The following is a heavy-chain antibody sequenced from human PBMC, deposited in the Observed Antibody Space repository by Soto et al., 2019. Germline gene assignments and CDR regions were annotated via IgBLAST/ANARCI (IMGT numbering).Heavy chain of an antibody. CDR1: GYNFTNYW. CDR3: ARLHNSADYQSRVDY. J-gene: IGHJ4*02. Sequence: GESLKISCXGSGYNFTNYWIAWVRQMPGKGLEWMGIMYPDDSDARYSPSFQGQVTMSADKSISTAYLQWSSLKGSDTAMYYCARLHNSADYQSRVDYWGQGTLVTVSS. D-gene: IGHD3-22*01. CDR2: MYPDDSDA. V-gene: IGHV5-51*01.